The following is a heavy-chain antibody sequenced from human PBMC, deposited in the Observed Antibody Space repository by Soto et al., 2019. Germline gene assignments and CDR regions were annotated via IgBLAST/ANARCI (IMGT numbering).Heavy chain of an antibody. J-gene: IGHJ4*02. D-gene: IGHD7-27*01. CDR1: GDPISTGGYT. V-gene: IGHV4-30-2*01. CDR3: ARRWGYSFDY. CDR2: TYHSGNP. Sequence: PSETLSLTCDVSGDPISTGGYTWAWIRQPPGEALEWIGHTYHSGNPYYNPSLKSRVIISVDRSKNQFSLKLSSVTAADTAVYYCARRWGYSFDYWGQGTLVTVSS.